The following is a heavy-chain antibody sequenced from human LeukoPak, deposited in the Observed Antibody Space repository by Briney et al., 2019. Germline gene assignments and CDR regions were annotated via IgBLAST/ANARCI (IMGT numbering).Heavy chain of an antibody. J-gene: IGHJ4*02. V-gene: IGHV3-23*01. CDR3: AKAGGNWVNYYSDY. CDR1: GFTFSSYA. D-gene: IGHD7-27*01. CDR2: ISGSGGST. Sequence: GGSLRLSCAASGFTFSSYAMSWVRQAPGKGLEWVSAISGSGGSTYYADSVKGRFTISRDNSKNALYLQMNSLRAEDTAVYYCAKAGGNWVNYYSDYWGQGTLVTVSS.